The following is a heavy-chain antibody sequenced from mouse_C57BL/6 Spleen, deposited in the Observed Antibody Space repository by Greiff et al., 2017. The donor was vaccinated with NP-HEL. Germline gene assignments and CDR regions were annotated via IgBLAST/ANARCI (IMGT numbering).Heavy chain of an antibody. CDR3: AHGYEYWYFDV. V-gene: IGHV1-69*01. D-gene: IGHD2-2*01. CDR2: IDPSDSYT. J-gene: IGHJ1*03. Sequence: QVQLQQPGAELVMPGASVKLSCKASGYTFTSCWMHWVKQRPGQGLEWIGEIDPSDSYTNYNQKFKGKSTLTVDKSSSTAYMQLSSLTSEDSAVYYCAHGYEYWYFDVWGTGTTVTVSS. CDR1: GYTFTSCW.